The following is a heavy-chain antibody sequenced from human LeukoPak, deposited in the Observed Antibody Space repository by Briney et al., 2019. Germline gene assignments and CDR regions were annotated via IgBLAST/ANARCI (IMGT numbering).Heavy chain of an antibody. V-gene: IGHV4-39*01. Sequence: PSETLSLACTVSGGSISRSSHYWGWIRQPPGKGLEWIGSSYYSGTTYYNPSLRSRVTISVDTSKNQFSLKLSAVTAAGMAVYYCATDTSMDPFWGQGTLVTVSS. CDR3: ATDTSMDPF. J-gene: IGHJ4*02. CDR2: SYYSGTT. CDR1: GGSISRSSHY. D-gene: IGHD5-18*01.